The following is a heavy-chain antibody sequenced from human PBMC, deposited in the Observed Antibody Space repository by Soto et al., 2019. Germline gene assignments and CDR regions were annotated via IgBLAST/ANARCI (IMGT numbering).Heavy chain of an antibody. Sequence: EVQLVESGGGLVQSGGSLRLSCAGSGFTFSSYWVHWVRQAPGKGLEWVSRINTDGTSTSYADSVKGRFTISRDNAKNTLYLQMNSLRADDTAVYYCARAGSFRFDYWGQGTLLSVSS. CDR2: INTDGTST. CDR3: ARAGSFRFDY. D-gene: IGHD3-10*01. V-gene: IGHV3-74*01. J-gene: IGHJ4*02. CDR1: GFTFSSYW.